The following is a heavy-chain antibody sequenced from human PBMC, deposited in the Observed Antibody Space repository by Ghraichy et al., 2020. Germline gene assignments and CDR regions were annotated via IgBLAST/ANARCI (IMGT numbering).Heavy chain of an antibody. D-gene: IGHD3-10*01. J-gene: IGHJ6*02. V-gene: IGHV3-21*01. Sequence: GGSLRLSCQASGFPFRSYSMNWVPRAPGKGLEWVSSISSSISYIYSADSVKGRFTFSRDNAKNSLYLQMNSLRAEDTAVYYCPRDSAMGWSMGRGVIRLIVYGMVVWCRGTTVTVS. CDR3: PRDSAMGWSMGRGVIRLIVYGMVV. CDR1: GFPFRSYS. CDR2: ISSSISYI.